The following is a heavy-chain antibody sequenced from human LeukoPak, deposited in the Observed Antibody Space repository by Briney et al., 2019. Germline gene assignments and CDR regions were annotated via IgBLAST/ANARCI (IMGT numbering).Heavy chain of an antibody. D-gene: IGHD3-22*01. CDR3: AKDRLYSANSGYYYFDY. CDR2: ISGSDAST. V-gene: IGHV3-23*01. J-gene: IGHJ4*02. Sequence: GGSLRLSCAASGFTFSSYAMNWVRQAPGKGPEWVSVISGSDASTYYADSVKGRFTISRDNSKNTVHLQMNSLRAEDTAVYYCAKDRLYSANSGYYYFDYWGQGTLVTVSP. CDR1: GFTFSSYA.